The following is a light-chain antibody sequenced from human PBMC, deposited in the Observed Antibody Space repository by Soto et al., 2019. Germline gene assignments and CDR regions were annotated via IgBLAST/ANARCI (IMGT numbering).Light chain of an antibody. V-gene: IGLV2-14*03. CDR2: DVA. Sequence: QSVLTQPASVSDSPGQSITISCTGTSSDVGGSNFVSWYQQHPGKPPKLIIYDVANRPSGVSNRFSGSKSGSTASLIISRLQTEDEADYYCDSYTSSTTYVFGTGTKLTVL. CDR1: SSDVGGSNF. J-gene: IGLJ1*01. CDR3: DSYTSSTTYV.